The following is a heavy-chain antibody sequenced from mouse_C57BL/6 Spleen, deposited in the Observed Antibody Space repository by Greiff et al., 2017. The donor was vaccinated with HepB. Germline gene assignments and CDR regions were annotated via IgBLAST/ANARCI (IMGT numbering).Heavy chain of an antibody. CDR1: GYAFTNYL. J-gene: IGHJ2*01. CDR3: ARNYGSSYVDY. D-gene: IGHD1-1*01. CDR2: INPGSGGT. V-gene: IGHV1-54*01. Sequence: VQLQQSGAELVRPGTSVKVSCKASGYAFTNYLIEWVKQRPGQGLEWIGVINPGSGGTNYNEKFKGKATLTADKSSSTAYMQLSSLTSEDSAVYFCARNYGSSYVDYWGQGTTLTVSS.